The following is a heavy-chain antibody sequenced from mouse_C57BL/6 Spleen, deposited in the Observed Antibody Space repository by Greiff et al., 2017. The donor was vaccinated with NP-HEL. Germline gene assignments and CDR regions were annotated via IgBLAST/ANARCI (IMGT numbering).Heavy chain of an antibody. D-gene: IGHD1-1*01. CDR3: ARDEGLLRYFDV. CDR1: GFTFSDYY. Sequence: EVKLVESEGGLVQPGSSMELSCTASGFTFSDYYMAWVRQVPEKGLEWVANINYDGSSTYYLDSLKSRFIISRDNAKNILYLQMSSLKSEDTATYYCARDEGLLRYFDVWGTGTTVTVSS. CDR2: INYDGSST. J-gene: IGHJ1*03. V-gene: IGHV5-16*01.